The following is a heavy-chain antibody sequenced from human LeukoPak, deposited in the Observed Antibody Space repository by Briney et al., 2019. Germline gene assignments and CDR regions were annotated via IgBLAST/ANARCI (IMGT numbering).Heavy chain of an antibody. CDR2: ISSGGNNI. J-gene: IGHJ4*02. D-gene: IGHD3-22*01. V-gene: IGHV3-48*03. CDR1: GFTFSSYE. CDR3: ARAYYLDSSVTPDY. Sequence: GGSLRLSCAASGFTFSSYEMNWVRQAPGMGLEWVSYISSGGNNIYYADSVKGRFTISRDNSKNTVYLQMNSLRAEDTAVYYCARAYYLDSSVTPDYWGQGTLVTVSS.